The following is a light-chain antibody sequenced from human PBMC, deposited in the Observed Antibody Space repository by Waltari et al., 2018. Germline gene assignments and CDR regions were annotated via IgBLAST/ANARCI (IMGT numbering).Light chain of an antibody. V-gene: IGLV2-14*03. CDR2: DVS. Sequence: QSALTQPASVSGSPGQSITISCTGTSSDVGGYHYVSWYQQHPGKAPKLMIYDVSNRPSGLSNRFSGSKSGNTASLTISGLQAEDEADYYCSSYTSSSTLVFGGGTKLTVL. CDR3: SSYTSSSTLV. CDR1: SSDVGGYHY. J-gene: IGLJ2*01.